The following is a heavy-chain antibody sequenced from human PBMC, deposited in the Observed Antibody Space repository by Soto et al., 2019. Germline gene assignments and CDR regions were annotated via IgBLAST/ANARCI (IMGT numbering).Heavy chain of an antibody. Sequence: QITLKESGPTLVKPTQTLTLTCTFSGFSLNTNGEGVAWIRQPPGKALEWLAVIYWNDDKRHSPSLKSRLTITKDTSKNQVVLTMTNMDPVDTATYYCAHRQRATPGRPRGMDVWGLGTTVTVSS. CDR2: IYWNDDK. V-gene: IGHV2-5*01. CDR1: GFSLNTNGEG. CDR3: AHRQRATPGRPRGMDV. J-gene: IGHJ6*02.